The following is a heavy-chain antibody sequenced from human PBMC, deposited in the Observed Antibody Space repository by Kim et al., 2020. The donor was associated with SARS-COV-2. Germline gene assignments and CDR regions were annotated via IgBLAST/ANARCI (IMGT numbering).Heavy chain of an antibody. CDR2: ITVSSTHI. V-gene: IGHV3-21*01. Sequence: GGSLRLSCAASGFTFNTYTMDWVRQAPGKGLEWVSSITVSSTHIYYADSVKGRFTISRDNARNSVYLQMNSLRVDATAVYYCAGGWFGQVGDYWGQGTRVTVSS. D-gene: IGHD3-10*01. CDR1: GFTFNTYT. CDR3: AGGWFGQVGDY. J-gene: IGHJ4*02.